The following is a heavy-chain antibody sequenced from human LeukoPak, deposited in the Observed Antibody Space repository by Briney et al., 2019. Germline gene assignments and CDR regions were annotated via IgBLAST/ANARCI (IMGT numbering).Heavy chain of an antibody. CDR1: GFIFNSYW. Sequence: GGSLRLSCAASGFIFNSYWMNWLRQAPGKGLEWVANVDQDGGEKYYVGSVKGRFTISRDNAKNSLYLQMNSLRAEDTAVYYCARGWASSRRKAFDIWGQGTMVTVSS. CDR2: VDQDGGEK. V-gene: IGHV3-7*03. D-gene: IGHD3-16*01. J-gene: IGHJ3*02. CDR3: ARGWASSRRKAFDI.